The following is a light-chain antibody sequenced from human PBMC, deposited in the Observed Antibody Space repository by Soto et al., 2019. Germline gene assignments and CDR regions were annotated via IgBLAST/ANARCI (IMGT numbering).Light chain of an antibody. CDR3: QQLSSYPLT. J-gene: IGKJ5*01. Sequence: IQLSQSPSSLSASVGDRVNSTCRASQGISSALAWYQQKPGKAHKLIIYAEYTLQSGVQSRFSGSGSGTEFTLTISSLQPEDFATYYCQQLSSYPLTFGQGTRLAIK. CDR2: AEY. V-gene: IGKV1-9*01. CDR1: QGISSA.